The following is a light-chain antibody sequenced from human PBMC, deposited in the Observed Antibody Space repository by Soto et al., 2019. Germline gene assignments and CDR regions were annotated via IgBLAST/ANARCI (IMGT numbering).Light chain of an antibody. CDR3: CSNAVGSTYV. CDR1: STDVGSHKL. CDR2: EAH. V-gene: IGLV2-23*01. Sequence: LTQPASVSGSPGQSITISCTGTSTDVGSHKLVSWYQQYPGNAPKLIIFEAHKRPSGVSNRFSGSKSGSTASLTISGLQAEDEADYYCCSNAVGSTYVFGTGTKVTVL. J-gene: IGLJ1*01.